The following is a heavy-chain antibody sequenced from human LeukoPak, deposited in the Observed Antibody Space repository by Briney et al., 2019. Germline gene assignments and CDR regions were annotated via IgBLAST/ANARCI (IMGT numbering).Heavy chain of an antibody. CDR1: GYTLTELS. V-gene: IGHV1-24*01. CDR2: FDPEDGET. D-gene: IGHD4-17*01. J-gene: IGHJ3*02. CDR3: ATEDDYGAAFDI. Sequence: ASVKVSCKVSGYTLTELSMHWVRQAPGKGLEWMGGFDPEDGETIYAQKFQGTVTMTEDTSTDTAYMELSSLRSEDTAVYYCATEDDYGAAFDIWGQGTMVTVSS.